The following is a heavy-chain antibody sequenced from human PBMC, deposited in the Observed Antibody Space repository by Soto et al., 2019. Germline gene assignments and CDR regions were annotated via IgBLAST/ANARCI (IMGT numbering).Heavy chain of an antibody. CDR3: ARDLHYDTPSPYGMDA. J-gene: IGHJ6*02. Sequence: SETLSLTYTVSGGSISSGDYYWSWIRQPPGKGLEWIGYIYYSGSTYYNQSLKSRVTISVDTSKNQFSLKLSSVTAADTAVYYCARDLHYDTPSPYGMDALGQGTTVTVS. D-gene: IGHD3-9*01. CDR1: GGSISSGDYY. CDR2: IYYSGST. V-gene: IGHV4-30-4*01.